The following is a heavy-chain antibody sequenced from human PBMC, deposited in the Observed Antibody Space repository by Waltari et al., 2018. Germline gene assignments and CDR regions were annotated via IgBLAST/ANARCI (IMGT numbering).Heavy chain of an antibody. CDR1: GFTFNNYA. D-gene: IGHD3-10*01. J-gene: IGHJ4*02. Sequence: EVQLLESGGGLIPPGGSLTLSCAASGFTFNNYAMNWIHQAPGKGLGWVSVIYSGGGVYYADSWKGRFTISRDNSKNTLYLQMSSLRREDTAVYYCVKETAYGYYFDNWGQGTLVSVSS. V-gene: IGHV3-23*03. CDR3: VKETAYGYYFDN. CDR2: IYSGGGV.